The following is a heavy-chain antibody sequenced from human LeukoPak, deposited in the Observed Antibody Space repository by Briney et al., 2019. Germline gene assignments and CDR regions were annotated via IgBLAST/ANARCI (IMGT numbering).Heavy chain of an antibody. J-gene: IGHJ6*03. Sequence: SETLSLTCTVSGGSISGHYWSWIRQPPGKGLEWIGHIYSSGSTNYNPSLKSRVTISLDTSKNQFSLKVSSVTAAETAVYYCGRSRLGNYHYYMDVWGKGTTVTVSS. CDR3: GRSRLGNYHYYMDV. CDR1: GGSISGHY. CDR2: IYSSGST. D-gene: IGHD1-7*01. V-gene: IGHV4-4*09.